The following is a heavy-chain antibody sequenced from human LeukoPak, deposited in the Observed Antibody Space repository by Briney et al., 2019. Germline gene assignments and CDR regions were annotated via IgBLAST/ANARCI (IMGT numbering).Heavy chain of an antibody. D-gene: IGHD6-13*01. Sequence: SETLSLTCTVSGGSISSSSYYWGWIRQPPGKGLEWSGSIYYSGSTYYNPSLKSRVTISVDTSKNQFSLKLSSVTAADTAVYYCARDSAAAGYNWFDPWGQGTLVTVSS. J-gene: IGHJ5*02. CDR1: GGSISSSSYY. CDR2: IYYSGST. V-gene: IGHV4-39*07. CDR3: ARDSAAAGYNWFDP.